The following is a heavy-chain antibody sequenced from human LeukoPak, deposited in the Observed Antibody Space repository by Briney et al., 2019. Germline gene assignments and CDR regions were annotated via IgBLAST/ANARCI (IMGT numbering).Heavy chain of an antibody. CDR3: ARDYIVVVVDSGMDV. J-gene: IGHJ6*02. Sequence: GGSLRLSCAVSGFTFSRYWMTRVRQAPGKGLEWVANIKVDGSEKYYVDAVKGRFTISRDNAKDSLYLQMNSLRAEDTAVYYCARDYIVVVVDSGMDVWGQGTTVTVSS. V-gene: IGHV3-7*01. D-gene: IGHD2-15*01. CDR2: IKVDGSEK. CDR1: GFTFSRYW.